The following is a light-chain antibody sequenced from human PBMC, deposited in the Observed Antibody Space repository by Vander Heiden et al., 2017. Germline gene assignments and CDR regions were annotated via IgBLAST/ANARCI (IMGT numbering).Light chain of an antibody. CDR2: GNS. J-gene: IGLJ2*01. Sequence: QSVLTQPPSVSGAPGQRVTISCTGSSSNIGAGYDVHWYQQLPGTAPKLLISGNSHRPSGVPDRFSGSKSGTSPSLAITGLQAEDEADYYCQSYDSSLSGVVFGGGTKLTVL. V-gene: IGLV1-40*01. CDR1: SSNIGAGYD. CDR3: QSYDSSLSGVV.